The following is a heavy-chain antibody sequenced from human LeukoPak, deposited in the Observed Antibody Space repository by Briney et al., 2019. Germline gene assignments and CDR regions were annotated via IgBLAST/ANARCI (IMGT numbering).Heavy chain of an antibody. Sequence: ASVKVSCKASGYTFPNYDINWVRQATGQGLEWMGWMNFNSGSTGYAQKFQGRVTMTRNTAISTVYMELSSLKSEDTATYYCAKVGLGNTAIHIWGQGTMVTVSS. V-gene: IGHV1-8*01. J-gene: IGHJ3*02. D-gene: IGHD3/OR15-3a*01. CDR3: AKVGLGNTAIHI. CDR2: MNFNSGST. CDR1: GYTFPNYD.